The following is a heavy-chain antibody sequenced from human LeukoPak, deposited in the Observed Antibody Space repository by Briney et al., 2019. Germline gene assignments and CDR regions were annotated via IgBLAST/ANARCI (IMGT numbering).Heavy chain of an antibody. J-gene: IGHJ4*02. CDR2: IYYSGST. V-gene: IGHV4-39*07. CDR1: GGSISSSSYY. CDR3: ARASPLKGRYCFDY. Sequence: PSETLSLTCTVSGGSISSSSYYWGWIRQPPGKGLEWIGSIYYSGSTNYNPSLKSRVTISVDTSKNQFSLKLSSVTAADTAVYYCARASPLKGRYCFDYWGQGTLVTVSS. D-gene: IGHD3-16*01.